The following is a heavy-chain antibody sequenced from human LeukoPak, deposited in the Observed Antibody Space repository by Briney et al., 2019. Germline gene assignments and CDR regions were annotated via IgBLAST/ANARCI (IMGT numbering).Heavy chain of an antibody. J-gene: IGHJ3*02. Sequence: SETLSLTCTVSGGSISSYYWSWIRQPPGKGLEWIGYIYYSGSTNYNPSLKSRVTISVDTSKNQFSLKLSSVTAADTAVYYCARQGPYGGNSDAFDIWGXGTMVTVSS. CDR2: IYYSGST. V-gene: IGHV4-59*08. CDR1: GGSISSYY. CDR3: ARQGPYGGNSDAFDI. D-gene: IGHD4-23*01.